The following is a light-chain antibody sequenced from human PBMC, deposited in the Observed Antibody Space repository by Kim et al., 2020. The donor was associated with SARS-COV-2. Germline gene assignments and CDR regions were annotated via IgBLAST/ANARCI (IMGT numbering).Light chain of an antibody. CDR3: QQRSNWPWT. CDR1: QSVSSY. V-gene: IGKV3-11*01. CDR2: DAF. Sequence: EIVLTQSQAPLSLSPGERVTLSCRASQSVSSYLAWFQQKRGQPPRLLIYDAFNRATGIPAKFSGSGSGTDFTLTISSLEPEDFAVYYCQQRSNWPWTFGQGTKVDIK. J-gene: IGKJ1*01.